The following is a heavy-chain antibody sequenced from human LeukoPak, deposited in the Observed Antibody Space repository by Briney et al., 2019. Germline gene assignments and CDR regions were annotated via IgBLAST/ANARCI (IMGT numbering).Heavy chain of an antibody. CDR3: ARIGSGYYFDY. J-gene: IGHJ4*02. CDR2: INHSGST. Sequence: SETLSLTCAVYGGSFSDYYWSWIRQPPGEGLEWIGEINHSGSTNYNPSLRSRVTISVDTSKNQFSLKLSSVTAADTAVYYCARIGSGYYFDYWGQGTLVTVSS. D-gene: IGHD3-22*01. V-gene: IGHV4-34*01. CDR1: GGSFSDYY.